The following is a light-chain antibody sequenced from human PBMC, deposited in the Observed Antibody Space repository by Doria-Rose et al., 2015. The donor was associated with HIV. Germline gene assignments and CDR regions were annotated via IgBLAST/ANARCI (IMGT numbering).Light chain of an antibody. Sequence: EIVLTQSPGTLSLSPGDRATLPCRASQSVSANYLAWYQQRPVQSPRLIIYGASSRATDIPDRFSGSGSGTDFTLTISRLEPEDFAVYYCHQYASSRTFGQGTKVEIK. J-gene: IGKJ1*01. CDR2: GAS. V-gene: IGKV3-20*01. CDR3: HQYASSRT. CDR1: QSVSANY.